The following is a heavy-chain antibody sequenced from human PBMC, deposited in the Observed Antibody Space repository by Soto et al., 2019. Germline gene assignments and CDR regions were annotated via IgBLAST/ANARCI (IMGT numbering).Heavy chain of an antibody. J-gene: IGHJ6*02. V-gene: IGHV1-18*01. Sequence: QVQLVQSGDEVKKPGASVKVSCKASGYIFVHYGIAWVRQAPGQGLEWMGWISPYTGNTHSATKVQGRLTMTPDTSTSTPCMDLGSLTSDDTAVYYCVMVDNYVTPTPQDVWGQGTMVTVSS. CDR1: GYIFVHYG. D-gene: IGHD3-16*01. CDR2: ISPYTGNT. CDR3: VMVDNYVTPTPQDV.